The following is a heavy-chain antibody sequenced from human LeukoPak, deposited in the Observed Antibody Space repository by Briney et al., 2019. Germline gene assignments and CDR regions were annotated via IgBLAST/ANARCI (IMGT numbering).Heavy chain of an antibody. D-gene: IGHD3-3*01. Sequence: PGGSLRLSCAASGFTFSSYSMNWVRQAPGKGLEWVSYISSSSSTIYYADSVKGRFTISRDNAKNSLYLQMNSLRAEDTAVYYCADYDFGNDAFDIWGQGTMVTVSS. CDR2: ISSSSSTI. J-gene: IGHJ3*02. CDR3: ADYDFGNDAFDI. V-gene: IGHV3-48*01. CDR1: GFTFSSYS.